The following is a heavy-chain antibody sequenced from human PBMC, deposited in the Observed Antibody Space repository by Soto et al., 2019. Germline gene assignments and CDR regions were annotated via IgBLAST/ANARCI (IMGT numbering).Heavy chain of an antibody. CDR1: GFIFKMYW. D-gene: IGHD3-10*01. V-gene: IGHV3-74*01. CDR2: IYNDGTYS. Sequence: PVGSLRLSCAASGFIFKMYWLHWVRQSTGKGLVWISRIYNDGTYSDYADSVRGRFTISRDNVNDTLYLQMNNLRAEDSGLYYCTRGPRPISTGTGAYWGQGTQVTVSS. J-gene: IGHJ4*02. CDR3: TRGPRPISTGTGAY.